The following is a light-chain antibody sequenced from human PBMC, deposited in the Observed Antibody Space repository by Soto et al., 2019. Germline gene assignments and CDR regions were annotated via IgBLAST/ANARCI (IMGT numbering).Light chain of an antibody. V-gene: IGLV2-14*01. CDR1: SSDIDAYNY. J-gene: IGLJ1*01. Sequence: ALTQPASVSGSPGQSITISCTGTSSDIDAYNYVSWYQQHPGKAPKLILYEVNNRPSGVSNRFSGSKSGTTASLTISGLQPEDEADYYCSAYSDIDTKVFGTGTKVTVL. CDR2: EVN. CDR3: SAYSDIDTKV.